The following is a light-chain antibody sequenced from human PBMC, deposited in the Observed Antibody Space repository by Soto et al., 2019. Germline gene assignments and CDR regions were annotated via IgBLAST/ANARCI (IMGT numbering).Light chain of an antibody. Sequence: QSVLTQPPSVSGAPGQSVTISCTGDSSNIGAHFDVHWYQHRPGTAPKLLIYDNNNQPSGVPARFSGSTSGTSASLAIAGLQAEDEADYYCQSSDGRLSALFGGATKLTVL. CDR2: DNN. J-gene: IGLJ2*01. CDR3: QSSDGRLSAL. CDR1: SSNIGAHFD. V-gene: IGLV1-40*01.